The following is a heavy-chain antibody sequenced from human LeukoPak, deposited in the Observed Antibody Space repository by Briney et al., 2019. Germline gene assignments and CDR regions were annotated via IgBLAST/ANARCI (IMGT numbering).Heavy chain of an antibody. J-gene: IGHJ6*04. D-gene: IGHD3-3*01. Sequence: SETLSLTCAVYGGSFSGYYWSWIRQPPGKGMEWIGEINHSGSTNYHPSLRSRVTISVDTSKNQFSLKLSSVTAADTAVYYCASTRRDFYGMDVWGKGTTVTVSS. CDR2: INHSGST. CDR1: GGSFSGYY. CDR3: ASTRRDFYGMDV. V-gene: IGHV4-34*01.